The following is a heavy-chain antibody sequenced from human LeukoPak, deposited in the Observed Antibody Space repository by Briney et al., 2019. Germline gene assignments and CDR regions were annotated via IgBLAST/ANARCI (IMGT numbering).Heavy chain of an antibody. Sequence: GGSLRLSCAASGFTFSNYWMSWVRQAPGKGLEWVANIKQDGSEKYYVDSVKGRFTISRDNTKNSLYLQMNSLRAEDTAVYYCARGDFWSGPGFDYWGQGTLVTVSS. CDR1: GFTFSNYW. CDR3: ARGDFWSGPGFDY. V-gene: IGHV3-7*01. D-gene: IGHD3-3*01. J-gene: IGHJ4*02. CDR2: IKQDGSEK.